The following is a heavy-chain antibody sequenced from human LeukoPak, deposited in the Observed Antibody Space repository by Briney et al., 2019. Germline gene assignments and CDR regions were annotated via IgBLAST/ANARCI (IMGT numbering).Heavy chain of an antibody. D-gene: IGHD5-18*01. CDR1: GYTLTELS. CDR2: FDPEDGET. CDR3: ARLNVDTAMVGFDY. V-gene: IGHV1-24*01. Sequence: ASVKVSCKVSGYTLTELSMHWVRQAPGKGLEWMGGFDPEDGETIYAQKFQGRVTMTRDMSTSTVYMELSSLRSEDTAVYYCARLNVDTAMVGFDYWGQGTLVTVSS. J-gene: IGHJ4*02.